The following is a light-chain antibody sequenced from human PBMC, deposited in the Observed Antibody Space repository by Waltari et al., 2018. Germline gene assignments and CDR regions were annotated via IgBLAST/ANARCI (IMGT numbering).Light chain of an antibody. CDR1: QSVGSS. Sequence: EIVMTQSPAPLSVSPGESASLSCRASQSVGSSLAWYQQKPGQAPRLLIYRASTRATGIPARFSGSGSGTEFTLTISSLQSEDFAVYYCQQYNDWPPWTFGQGTKVEMK. J-gene: IGKJ1*01. CDR3: QQYNDWPPWT. CDR2: RAS. V-gene: IGKV3-15*01.